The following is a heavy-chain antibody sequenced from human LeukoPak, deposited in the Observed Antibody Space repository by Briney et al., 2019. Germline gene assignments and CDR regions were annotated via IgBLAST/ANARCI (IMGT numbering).Heavy chain of an antibody. Sequence: PGGSLRLSCEASGFTFSTYGMHWVRQAPGKGLEWITLIQYDGSNQYYADDVKGRFTISRDNSKNTLYLQMNSLRAEDTAVYYCARYYGSGRGYYGLDVWGQGTTVTVFS. J-gene: IGHJ6*02. V-gene: IGHV3-30*03. CDR1: GFTFSTYG. CDR2: IQYDGSNQ. CDR3: ARYYGSGRGYYGLDV. D-gene: IGHD3-10*01.